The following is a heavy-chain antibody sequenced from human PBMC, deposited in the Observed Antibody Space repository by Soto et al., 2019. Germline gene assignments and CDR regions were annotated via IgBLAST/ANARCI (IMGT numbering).Heavy chain of an antibody. J-gene: IGHJ6*02. Sequence: GESLKISCKGSGYSFTSYWIGWVRQMPGKGLEWMGIIYPGDSDTRYSPSFQGQVTISADKSISTAYLQWSSLKASDTATYYCARLPITMVRGVISYYYGMDVWGQGTTVTVSS. V-gene: IGHV5-51*01. D-gene: IGHD3-10*01. CDR2: IYPGDSDT. CDR1: GYSFTSYW. CDR3: ARLPITMVRGVISYYYGMDV.